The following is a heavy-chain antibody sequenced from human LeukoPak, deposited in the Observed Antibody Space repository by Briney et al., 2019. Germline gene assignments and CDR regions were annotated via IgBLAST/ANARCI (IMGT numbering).Heavy chain of an antibody. CDR3: ARVAPSGTSYAYYFDY. J-gene: IGHJ4*02. V-gene: IGHV7-4-1*02. Sequence: GASAKVSCKASGYTFTSYAMNWVRQAPGQGLEWMGWINTNTGNPTYAQGFTGRFVFSLDASVSTAYLQISSLKAEDTAVYYCARVAPSGTSYAYYFDYWGQGTLVTVSS. D-gene: IGHD6-13*01. CDR2: INTNTGNP. CDR1: GYTFTSYA.